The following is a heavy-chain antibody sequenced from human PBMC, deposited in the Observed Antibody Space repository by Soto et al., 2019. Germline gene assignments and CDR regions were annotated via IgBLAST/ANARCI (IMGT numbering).Heavy chain of an antibody. V-gene: IGHV3-7*01. CDR2: IRQDGSEK. CDR3: ASGPIVVVPAAIYYFDY. Sequence: GGSLTLSCPTSGFTINNYSINCVRQAPGKGLEWVANIRQDGSEKYYVDSVKGRFTISRDNAKNSLYLQMNSLRAEDTAVYYCASGPIVVVPAAIYYFDYWGQGTLVTVSS. J-gene: IGHJ4*02. D-gene: IGHD2-2*01. CDR1: GFTINNYS.